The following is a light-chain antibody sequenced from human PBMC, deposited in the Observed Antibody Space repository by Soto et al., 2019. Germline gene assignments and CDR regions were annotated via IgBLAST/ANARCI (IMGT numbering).Light chain of an antibody. CDR3: QSYDSSLSGCV. CDR1: SSNIGAGYD. V-gene: IGLV1-40*01. J-gene: IGLJ1*01. Sequence: QSVLTQPPSVSGAPGQRVTISCTGSSSNIGAGYDVHWYQQRPGTAPKLLIYGNSNRPSGVPDRFSGSKSGTSASLAITGLQAEDEADYYCQSYDSSLSGCVFGSGTQLTVL. CDR2: GNS.